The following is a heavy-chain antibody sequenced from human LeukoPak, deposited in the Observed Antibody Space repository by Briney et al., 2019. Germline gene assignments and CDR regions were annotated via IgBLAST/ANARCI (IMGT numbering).Heavy chain of an antibody. V-gene: IGHV1-18*01. D-gene: IGHD3-16*02. Sequence: ASVKVSCKASGYTFTSYGISWVRQAPGQGLEWMGWISAYNGNTNYAQKFQGRVTMTTDRFTNTVYMELRSLRSDDTAVYYCARDRPVMITFGGVIIAAYWGQGTLVSVSS. J-gene: IGHJ4*02. CDR1: GYTFTSYG. CDR2: ISAYNGNT. CDR3: ARDRPVMITFGGVIIAAY.